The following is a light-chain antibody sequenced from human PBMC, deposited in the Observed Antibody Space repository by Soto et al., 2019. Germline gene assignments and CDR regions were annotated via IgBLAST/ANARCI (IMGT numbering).Light chain of an antibody. J-gene: IGKJ2*01. CDR2: HAS. V-gene: IGKV3-11*01. CDR1: QSVASY. CDR3: QHRADWPRGS. Sequence: EIVLTQSPDTLSLSPGDTATLSCRASQSVASYLAWYQQKPGQPPRLLMYHASNRATGIPARFSGSGSGTHFTLTISSLEPDAFAVYYCQHRADWPRGSFGQGTKLEIK.